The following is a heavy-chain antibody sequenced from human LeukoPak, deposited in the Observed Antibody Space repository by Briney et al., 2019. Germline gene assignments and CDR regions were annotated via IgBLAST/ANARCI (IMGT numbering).Heavy chain of an antibody. V-gene: IGHV1-69*01. CDR1: GGTFSSYA. Sequence: SVKVSCKASGGTFSSYAISWVRQAPGQGLEWMGGIIPIFGTANYAQKFQGRVTITADESTSTAYMELSSLRSEDTAVYYCASIVDTATVSYYYYGMDVWGQGTMVTVSS. J-gene: IGHJ6*02. D-gene: IGHD5-18*01. CDR2: IIPIFGTA. CDR3: ASIVDTATVSYYYYGMDV.